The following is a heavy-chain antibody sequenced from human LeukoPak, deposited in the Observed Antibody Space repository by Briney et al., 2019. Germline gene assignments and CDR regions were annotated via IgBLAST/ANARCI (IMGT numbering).Heavy chain of an antibody. CDR2: IYYSGST. D-gene: IGHD2-15*01. V-gene: IGHV4-39*01. CDR1: GGSISSSSYY. J-gene: IGHJ5*02. Sequence: PSETLSLTCTVSGGSISSSSYYWGWIRLPPGKGLEWIGSIYYSGSTYYNPSLKSRVTISVDTSKNQFSLKLSSVTAADTAVYYCASCSGSCNWFDPWGQGTLVTVSS. CDR3: ASCSGSCNWFDP.